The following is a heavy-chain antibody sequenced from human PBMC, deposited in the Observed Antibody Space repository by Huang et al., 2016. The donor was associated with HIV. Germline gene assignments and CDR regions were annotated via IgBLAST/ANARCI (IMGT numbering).Heavy chain of an antibody. D-gene: IGHD4-17*01. J-gene: IGHJ6*03. Sequence: QLVESGGDSVQSGRSLRLSCRGSGFFFNDFAINWFRQSPGKGREWIGFVRGKAFGGASESAPSVKDRFTVSRDEAKNVAFLQMDNLQVDDTAIYYCSPSGDDYFYFYMDVWGNGTTVIVS. CDR2: VRGKAFGGAS. CDR3: SPSGDDYFYFYMDV. V-gene: IGHV3-49*03. CDR1: GFFFNDFA.